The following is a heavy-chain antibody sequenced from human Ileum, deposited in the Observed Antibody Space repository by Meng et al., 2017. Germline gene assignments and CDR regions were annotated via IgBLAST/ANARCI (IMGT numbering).Heavy chain of an antibody. V-gene: IGHV4-34*01. J-gene: IGHJ4*02. CDR2: INHSGST. CDR3: SRTSYYDNSGYYPG. CDR1: GGSFSGYY. Sequence: VHHKQWRARLFKPPETLSLPCSVYGGSFSGYYWSWIRQPPGKRLAWIGEINHSGSTNYNPSLKSRVTISVDTSKNQFSLKLSSVTSADTAVYYCSRTSYYDNSGYYPGWGQGTLVTVSS. D-gene: IGHD3-22*01.